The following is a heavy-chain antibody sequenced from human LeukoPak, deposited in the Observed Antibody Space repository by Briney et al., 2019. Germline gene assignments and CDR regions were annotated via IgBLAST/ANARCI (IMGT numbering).Heavy chain of an antibody. V-gene: IGHV4-59*08. CDR2: FSYSGST. Sequence: PSEPLSLTCTVSGGSISGYYWSWIRQPPGKGLERIGYFSYSGSTSYNPSRQSQVTISVDTSRNQFSLKLNSVTAADTAVYYCASAPDLYYFEYWGQGALVTVSS. CDR1: GGSISGYY. J-gene: IGHJ4*02. CDR3: ASAPDLYYFEY.